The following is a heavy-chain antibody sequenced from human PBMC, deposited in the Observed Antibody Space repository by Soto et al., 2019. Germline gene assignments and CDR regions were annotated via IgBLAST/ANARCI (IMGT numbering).Heavy chain of an antibody. CDR3: GREAAVGTADAIDI. CDR1: GFTVGRNY. V-gene: IGHV3-53*01. D-gene: IGHD5-18*01. Sequence: GGSLRLSCAASGFTVGRNYMSWVRQAPGKGLEWVSVIYTSGSTYYADSVKGRFTVSRDSSKNTLYLQMNTLRPEDTAVYYCGREAAVGTADAIDIWGQGTMVTVS. J-gene: IGHJ3*02. CDR2: IYTSGST.